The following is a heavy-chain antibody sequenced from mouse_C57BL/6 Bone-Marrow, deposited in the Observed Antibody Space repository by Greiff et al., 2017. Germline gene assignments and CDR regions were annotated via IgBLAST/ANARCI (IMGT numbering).Heavy chain of an antibody. CDR1: GYAFSSYW. CDR2: IYPGDGDT. CDR3: ESGYYGICYGWYFDV. Sequence: VQLQQSGAELVKPGASVKISCKASGYAFSSYWMNWVKQRPGKGLEWIGQIYPGDGDTNYNGKFKGKATLTADKSSSTAYMQLSSLTSEDSAVYFCESGYYGICYGWYFDVWGTGTTVTVSA. V-gene: IGHV1-80*01. D-gene: IGHD1-1*01. J-gene: IGHJ1*03.